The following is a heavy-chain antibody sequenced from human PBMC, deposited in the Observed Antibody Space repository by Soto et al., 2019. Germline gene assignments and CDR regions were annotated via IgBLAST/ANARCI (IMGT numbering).Heavy chain of an antibody. CDR1: GGSISSSSYY. CDR3: ARHGRETGYGDYEAAFDI. CDR2: IYYSGST. V-gene: IGHV4-39*01. D-gene: IGHD4-17*01. Sequence: PSETLSLTCTVSGGSISSSSYYWGWIRQPPGKGLEWIGSIYYSGSTYYNPSLKSRVTISVDTSKNQFSLKLSSVTAADTAVYYFARHGRETGYGDYEAAFDIWGQGTMVTVSS. J-gene: IGHJ3*02.